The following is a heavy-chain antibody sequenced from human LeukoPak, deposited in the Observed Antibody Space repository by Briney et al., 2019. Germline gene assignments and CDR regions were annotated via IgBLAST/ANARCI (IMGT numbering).Heavy chain of an antibody. Sequence: GGSLRLSCAASGFTFSSYSMNWVRQAPGKGLEWVSGISWNSGSIGYADSVKGRFTISRDNSKNTLYLQMNSLRAEDTAVYYCAVLSTRSWFYYWGLGTPVTVSS. CDR3: AVLSTRSWFYY. CDR1: GFTFSSYS. CDR2: ISWNSGSI. D-gene: IGHD2-2*01. V-gene: IGHV3-48*01. J-gene: IGHJ4*02.